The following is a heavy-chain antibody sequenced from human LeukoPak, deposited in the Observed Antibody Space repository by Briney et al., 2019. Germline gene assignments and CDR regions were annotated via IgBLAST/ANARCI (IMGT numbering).Heavy chain of an antibody. V-gene: IGHV1-2*02. Sequence: GASVKVSCTASGYTFTSYGISWVRQAPGQGLEWMGWINPNSGGTNYAQKFQGRVTMTRDTSISTAYMELSRLRSDDTAVYYCARQGGRGITMVRGVFAYWGQGTLVTVSS. CDR3: ARQGGRGITMVRGVFAY. J-gene: IGHJ4*02. D-gene: IGHD3-10*01. CDR2: INPNSGGT. CDR1: GYTFTSYG.